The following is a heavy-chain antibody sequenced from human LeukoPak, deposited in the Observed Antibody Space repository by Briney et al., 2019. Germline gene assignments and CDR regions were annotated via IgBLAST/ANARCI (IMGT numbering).Heavy chain of an antibody. CDR1: GFTFSSYG. CDR2: IRYDGSNK. V-gene: IGHV3-30*02. J-gene: IGHJ4*02. CDR3: AKGVTIFGVVIMSYFDY. Sequence: SGGSLSPSCAASGFTFSSYGMHWVRQAPGKGLEWVAFIRYDGSNKYYADSVKGRFTISRDNSKNTLYLQMNSLRTEDTAMYYCAKGVTIFGVVIMSYFDYWGQGTLVTVSS. D-gene: IGHD3-3*01.